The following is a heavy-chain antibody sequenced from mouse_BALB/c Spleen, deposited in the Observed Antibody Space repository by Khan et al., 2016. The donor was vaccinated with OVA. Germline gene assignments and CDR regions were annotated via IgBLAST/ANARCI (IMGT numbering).Heavy chain of an antibody. CDR1: GDSTTSGY. CDR3: ARSTYRYAFAY. D-gene: IGHD2-14*01. V-gene: IGHV3-8*02. CDR2: ILYSGST. J-gene: IGHJ3*01. Sequence: EVQLQESGPSLVKPSQTLSLTCSVTGDSTTSGYWCWIRKFPGNKLEYMGYILYSGSTYYNPSLKSRISITRHTSQNQYYLQLNSVTTEDTGTYYCARSTYRYAFAYWGQGTLVTVSA.